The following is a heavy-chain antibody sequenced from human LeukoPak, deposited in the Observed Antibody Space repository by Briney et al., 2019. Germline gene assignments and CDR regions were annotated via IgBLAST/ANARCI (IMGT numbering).Heavy chain of an antibody. D-gene: IGHD6-19*01. CDR1: GGSISSYY. CDR2: IFTSGST. CDR3: ARGWYSSGWFQH. J-gene: IGHJ1*01. V-gene: IGHV4-4*07. Sequence: SETLSLTCTVSGGSISSYYWSWIRQPAGKGLEWIGRIFTSGSTNYNASLRSRVTMSVDTSKNQFSLKLSSVTAADTAVYYCARGWYSSGWFQHWGQGTLVTVSS.